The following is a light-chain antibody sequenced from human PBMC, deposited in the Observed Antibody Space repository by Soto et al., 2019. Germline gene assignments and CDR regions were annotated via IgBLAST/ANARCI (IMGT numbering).Light chain of an antibody. J-gene: IGLJ1*01. Sequence: QSLLTQPASVSGSPGQSISISCTGTTSDVGRYNYVSWYQQHPGEAPKLMIYDVSYRPSWVSNRFSGSKSGITASLTISGLQAEDEADYYCNSFTTSSTYVFGTGTKVTVL. CDR3: NSFTTSSTYV. V-gene: IGLV2-14*03. CDR2: DVS. CDR1: TSDVGRYNY.